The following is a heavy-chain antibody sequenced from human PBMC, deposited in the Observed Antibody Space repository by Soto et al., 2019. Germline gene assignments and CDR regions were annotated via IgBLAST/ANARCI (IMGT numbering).Heavy chain of an antibody. V-gene: IGHV1-2*02. D-gene: IGHD3-10*01. CDR3: ARSSGSYSKWFDS. CDR2: TSPRTGGA. CDR1: GYTFTAYY. Sequence: SVKVSCKTSGYTFTAYYMDWLRQTPGHGLEWLGWTSPRTGGAKYSHKFQGRVSMTRNTSITTAYMELTGLSTDDTAVYYCARSSGSYSKWFDSWGQGTLVTVSS. J-gene: IGHJ5*01.